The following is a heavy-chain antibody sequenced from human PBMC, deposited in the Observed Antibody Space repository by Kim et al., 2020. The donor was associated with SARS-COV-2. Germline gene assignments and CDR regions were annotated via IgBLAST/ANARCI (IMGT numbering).Heavy chain of an antibody. D-gene: IGHD2-15*01. V-gene: IGHV1-69*04. CDR3: ARVRATHFDY. J-gene: IGHJ4*02. Sequence: IANYAQKFQGRVTITADKSTSTAYMELSSLRSEDTAVYYCARVRATHFDYWGQGTLVTVSS. CDR2: IA.